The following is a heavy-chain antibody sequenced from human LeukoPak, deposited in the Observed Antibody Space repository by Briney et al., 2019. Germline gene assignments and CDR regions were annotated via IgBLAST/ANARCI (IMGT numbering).Heavy chain of an antibody. D-gene: IGHD2-21*01. Sequence: GRSLRLSCAASGFTFSSYGMHWVRQAPGKGLEWVAVIWYDGSNKYYADSVKGRFTISRDNSKNTLYLQMNSLRAEDTAVYYCATHIPGRRRGASFDYWGQGTLVTVSS. J-gene: IGHJ4*02. CDR1: GFTFSSYG. CDR3: ATHIPGRRRGASFDY. V-gene: IGHV3-33*01. CDR2: IWYDGSNK.